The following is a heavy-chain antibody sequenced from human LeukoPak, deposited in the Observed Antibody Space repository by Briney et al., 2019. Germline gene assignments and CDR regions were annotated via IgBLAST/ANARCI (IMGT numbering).Heavy chain of an antibody. CDR2: IYTSGST. D-gene: IGHD3-22*01. J-gene: IGHJ4*02. V-gene: IGHV4-4*07. CDR1: GGSLSSYY. CDR3: AREGYHYDSSGYYPGRFDY. Sequence: SETLSLTCSVSGGSLSSYYWNWIRQPAGKGLEWIGHIYTSGSTYYNPSLKSRVTISVDTSKNQFSLKLSSVTAADTAVYYCAREGYHYDSSGYYPGRFDYWGQGTLVTVSS.